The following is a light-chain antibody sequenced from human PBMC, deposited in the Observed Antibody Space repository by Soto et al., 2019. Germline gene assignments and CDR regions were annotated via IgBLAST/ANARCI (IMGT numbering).Light chain of an antibody. V-gene: IGLV3-1*01. CDR2: QDS. Sequence: YELTQPPSVSVSPGQTASITCSGDKLGYKYACWYQQKPGQSPVLVIYQDSKRPSGIPERFSGSNSGNTATLTISGTQAMDEADYYCQAWDSSTGVVFGGGTQLTVL. CDR3: QAWDSSTGVV. J-gene: IGLJ2*01. CDR1: KLGYKY.